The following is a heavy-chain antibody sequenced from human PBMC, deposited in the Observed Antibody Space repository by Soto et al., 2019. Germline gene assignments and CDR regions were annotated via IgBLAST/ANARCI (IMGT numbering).Heavy chain of an antibody. CDR1: GGSISSYY. D-gene: IGHD2-8*01. Sequence: SETLSLTCTVSGGSISSYYWSWIRQPPGKGLEWIGYIYYSGSTNYNPSLKSRVTISVDTSKNQFSLKLSSVTAADTGMYYCARYCTTARCLDQWGQGALVTVSS. CDR3: ARYCTTARCLDQ. J-gene: IGHJ4*02. CDR2: IYYSGST. V-gene: IGHV4-59*08.